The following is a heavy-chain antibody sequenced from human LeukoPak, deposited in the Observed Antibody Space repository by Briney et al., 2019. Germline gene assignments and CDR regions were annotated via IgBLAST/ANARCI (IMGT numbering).Heavy chain of an antibody. J-gene: IGHJ5*02. D-gene: IGHD6-13*01. Sequence: SETLSLTCTVSGGSISSSSYYWGWIRQPPGKGLEWIGSIYYSGSTYYNPSLKSRVTISIDKSKNQFSLKLSSVTAADTAVYYCARRKAAAGTGGWFDPWGQGTLVTVSS. CDR3: ARRKAAAGTGGWFDP. CDR1: GGSISSSSYY. CDR2: IYYSGST. V-gene: IGHV4-39*01.